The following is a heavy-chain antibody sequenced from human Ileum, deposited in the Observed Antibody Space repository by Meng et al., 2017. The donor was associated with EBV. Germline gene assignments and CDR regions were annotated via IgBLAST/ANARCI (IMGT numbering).Heavy chain of an antibody. J-gene: IGHJ4*02. D-gene: IGHD5-12*01. CDR2: INSGSTTI. V-gene: IGHV3-21*01. CDR3: ARGSQYSGYEGY. CDR1: GFTLSAYS. Sequence: EVQLVESGGXLVEPGGSLRLSCVASGFTLSAYSMNWVRQAPGKGLEWVSVINSGSTTIHYADSVKGRFTISRDNAKNSLYLQMNSLRAEDTAVYYCARGSQYSGYEGYWGQGTLVTVSS.